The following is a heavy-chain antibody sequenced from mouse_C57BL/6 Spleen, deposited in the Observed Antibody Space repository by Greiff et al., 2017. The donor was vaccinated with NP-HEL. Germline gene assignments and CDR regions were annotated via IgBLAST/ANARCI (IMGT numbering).Heavy chain of an antibody. Sequence: DVKLVESGEGLVKPGGSLKLSCAASGFTFSSYAMSWVRQTPEKRLEWVAYISSGGDYIYYADTVKGRFTISRDNARNTLYLQMSSLKSEDTAMYYCTRALGYGSSPAWFAYWGQGTLVTVSA. D-gene: IGHD1-1*01. J-gene: IGHJ3*01. CDR1: GFTFSSYA. V-gene: IGHV5-9-1*02. CDR3: TRALGYGSSPAWFAY. CDR2: ISSGGDYI.